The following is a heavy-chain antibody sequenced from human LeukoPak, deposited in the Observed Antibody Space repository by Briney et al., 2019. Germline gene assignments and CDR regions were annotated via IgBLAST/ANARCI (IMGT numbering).Heavy chain of an antibody. CDR3: ARSRGDFKFHYY. J-gene: IGHJ4*02. Sequence: GGSLKISFKGSGYRFTSYWIGWVRPMPGKGLEWMGIIYPGDSDTRYSPSFQGQVTISADKSISTAYLQWSSLKASDTAMYYCARSRGDFKFHYYWGQGTLVTVSS. D-gene: IGHD3-16*01. V-gene: IGHV5-51*01. CDR1: GYRFTSYW. CDR2: IYPGDSDT.